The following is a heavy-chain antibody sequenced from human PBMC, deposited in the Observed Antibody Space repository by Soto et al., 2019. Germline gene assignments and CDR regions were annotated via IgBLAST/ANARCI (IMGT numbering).Heavy chain of an antibody. CDR1: GFTFSSYE. CDR2: ISSSGSTI. Sequence: GGSLRLSCAASGFTFSSYEMNWVRQAPGKGLEWVSYISSSGSTIYYADSVKGRFTISRDNAKNSLYLQMNSLRAEDTAVYYCARDDSSGYYYRVTKGGFDYWGQGTLVTVSS. CDR3: ARDDSSGYYYRVTKGGFDY. D-gene: IGHD3-22*01. V-gene: IGHV3-48*03. J-gene: IGHJ4*02.